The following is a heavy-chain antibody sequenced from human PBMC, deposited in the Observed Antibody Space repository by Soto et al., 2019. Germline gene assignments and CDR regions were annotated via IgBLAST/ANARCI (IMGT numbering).Heavy chain of an antibody. D-gene: IGHD3-22*01. Sequence: EVQLLESGGGLVQPGGSLRLSCAASGFTFSSYAMSWVRQAPGKGLEWVSAISGSGGSTYYADSVKGRFTISRDNSKNTLYLQMNSLIAEDTAVYYCAKTFPYYYDSSGYWWFDPWGQGTLVTVSS. J-gene: IGHJ5*02. V-gene: IGHV3-23*01. CDR2: ISGSGGST. CDR1: GFTFSSYA. CDR3: AKTFPYYYDSSGYWWFDP.